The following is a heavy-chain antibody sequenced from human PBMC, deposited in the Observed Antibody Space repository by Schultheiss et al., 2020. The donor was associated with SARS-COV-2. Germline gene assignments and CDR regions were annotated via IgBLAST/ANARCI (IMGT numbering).Heavy chain of an antibody. CDR2: IYYSGST. V-gene: IGHV4-31*03. Sequence: SETLSLTCTVSGGSISSGGYYWSWIRQHPGKGLEWIGYIYYSGSTYYNPSLKSRVTISVDTSKNQFSLNLTSVTAADTAVYYCARGRAMGRGPRLDVWAQGTTVTVSS. CDR3: ARGRAMGRGPRLDV. D-gene: IGHD5-18*01. J-gene: IGHJ6*02. CDR1: GGSISSGGYY.